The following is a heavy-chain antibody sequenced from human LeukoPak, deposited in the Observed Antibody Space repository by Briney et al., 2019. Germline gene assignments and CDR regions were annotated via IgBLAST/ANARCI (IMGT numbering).Heavy chain of an antibody. V-gene: IGHV3-15*01. CDR2: IKENSVGGTT. D-gene: IGHD2-8*01. Sequence: GGSLRLSCVASGFMFSKAWMSWVRQAPGKGLEWVGRIKENSVGGTTDYAAPVKGRFSISRDKSKNTVYLEMNSLKTEHTAIYYCTAGLGRTNDDCWGQGALVTVSS. CDR3: TAGLGRTNDDC. CDR1: GFMFSKAW. J-gene: IGHJ4*02.